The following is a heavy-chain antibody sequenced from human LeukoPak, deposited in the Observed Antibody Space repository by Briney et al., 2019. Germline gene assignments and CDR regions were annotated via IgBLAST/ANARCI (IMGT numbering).Heavy chain of an antibody. J-gene: IGHJ4*02. D-gene: IGHD2-2*01. CDR1: GFTVSSNY. V-gene: IGHV3-53*01. CDR2: IYRGGST. Sequence: GGSLRLSCAASGFTVSSNYMSWVRQAPGKGLEWVSVIYRGGSTYYADSVKGRFTISRDNSKNTLYLQMNSLRAEDTAVYYCARDPEGYCSSTSCFIDYRGQGTLVTVSS. CDR3: ARDPEGYCSSTSCFIDY.